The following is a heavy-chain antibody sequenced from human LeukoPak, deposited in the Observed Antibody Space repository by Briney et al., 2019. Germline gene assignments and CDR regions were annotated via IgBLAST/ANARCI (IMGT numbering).Heavy chain of an antibody. J-gene: IGHJ4*02. D-gene: IGHD1-1*01. CDR3: ARGGRIQLERRGYFDY. Sequence: ETLSLTCAVYGGSFSGYYWSWIRQPPGKGLVWVSRITSDGSNTNYADSVKGRFTISRDNAKNTLHLHMNSLRAEDTAVYYCARGGRIQLERRGYFDYWGQGTLVTVSS. CDR1: GGSFSGYY. CDR2: ITSDGSNT. V-gene: IGHV3-74*01.